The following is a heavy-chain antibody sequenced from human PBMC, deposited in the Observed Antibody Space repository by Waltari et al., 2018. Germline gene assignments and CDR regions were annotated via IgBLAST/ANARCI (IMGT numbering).Heavy chain of an antibody. CDR1: GFTFSSYS. CDR2: ISSSSSTI. CDR3: AREIGVGATV. D-gene: IGHD1-26*01. Sequence: EVQLVESGGGLVQPGGSLRLSCAASGFTFSSYSMNWVRQAPGKGLAWVSYISSSSSTIYYADSVKGRFTISRDNAKNSLYLQMNSLRAEDTAVYYCAREIGVGATVGGQGTMVTVSS. V-gene: IGHV3-48*04. J-gene: IGHJ3*01.